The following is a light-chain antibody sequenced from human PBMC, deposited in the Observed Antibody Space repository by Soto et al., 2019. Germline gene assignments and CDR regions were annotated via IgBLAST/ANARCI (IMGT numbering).Light chain of an antibody. J-gene: IGKJ5*01. CDR1: QNVGNN. CDR2: AAS. Sequence: VLTQSPATLSLSPGESATLSCRASQNVGNNLAWYQQKSGQAPRLLIYAASDRATGVPARFSGGMSGTDFTLTITRLEPEDFAVFYCQQYGSSEIIFGQGTRLEIK. CDR3: QQYGSSEII. V-gene: IGKV3-11*01.